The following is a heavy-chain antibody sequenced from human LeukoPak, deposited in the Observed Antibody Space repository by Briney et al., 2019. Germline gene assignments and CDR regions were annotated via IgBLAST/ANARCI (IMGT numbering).Heavy chain of an antibody. CDR3: AKRYCSSTSCWMDFDY. Sequence: GGSLRLSCAASGFTFSSYDMHWVRQAPGKGLEWVAFLQYDGSNKYYADSVKGRFTISRDNSKNTLYLQMNSLRAEDTAVYYCAKRYCSSTSCWMDFDYWGQGTLVTVSS. CDR2: LQYDGSNK. J-gene: IGHJ4*02. D-gene: IGHD2-2*01. CDR1: GFTFSSYD. V-gene: IGHV3-30*02.